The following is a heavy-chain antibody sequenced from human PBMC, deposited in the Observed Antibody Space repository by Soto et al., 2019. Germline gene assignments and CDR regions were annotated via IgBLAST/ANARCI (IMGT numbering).Heavy chain of an antibody. J-gene: IGHJ5*01. CDR2: TYYRSKWYS. CDR1: GDSVSSNSAL. D-gene: IGHD2-21*01. Sequence: PSQTLSLTCAISGDSVSSNSALWNWIRQSPSRGLEWLGRTYYRSKWYSDYAVSVKGRITINPDTSKNQFSLQLDSVAPEDTAVYYCVREIAHRGFDPWGQRTLVTVSS. CDR3: VREIAHRGFDP. V-gene: IGHV6-1*01.